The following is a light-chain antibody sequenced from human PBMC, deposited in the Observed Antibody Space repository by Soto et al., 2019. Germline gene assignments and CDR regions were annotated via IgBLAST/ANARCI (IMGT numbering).Light chain of an antibody. Sequence: EIVLTQAPGTLSLSPGERATLSCRASQSVSSNYFAWYQQRPGQAPRLLIYGASSRATGIPDRVSGRGSGAGFTLTISRLEPYDLAGYYCQQYGSSPIIAFGGGTNVEIK. CDR2: GAS. CDR1: QSVSSNY. CDR3: QQYGSSPIIA. V-gene: IGKV3-20*01. J-gene: IGKJ4*01.